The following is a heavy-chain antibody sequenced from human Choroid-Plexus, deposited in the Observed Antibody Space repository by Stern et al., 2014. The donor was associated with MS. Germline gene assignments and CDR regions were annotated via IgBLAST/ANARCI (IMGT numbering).Heavy chain of an antibody. V-gene: IGHV1-2*02. J-gene: IGHJ6*02. CDR2: INPNTGGK. CDR3: ARDQRGITIFGVVTDYYYLGMDV. Sequence: VQLVQSGAEVKKPGASVKVSCKTSGYIFTGYYIHWVRQAPGQGLEWMAWINPNTGGKKYAQKFQGRVTMSRDTSISTASVELSSLTSDDTAVYYCARDQRGITIFGVVTDYYYLGMDVWGQGTTVTVSS. CDR1: GYIFTGYY. D-gene: IGHD3-3*01.